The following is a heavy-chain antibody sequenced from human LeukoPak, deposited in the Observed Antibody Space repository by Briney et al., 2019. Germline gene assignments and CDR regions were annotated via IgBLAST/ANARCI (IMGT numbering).Heavy chain of an antibody. CDR1: GFTFSSYW. CDR3: TRWARYCSSGSCYSWFDP. CDR2: MKIEGSEE. Sequence: GGPLSLPCVASGFTFSSYWMSWVRQAPGKGGEWVANMKIEGSEEYYGDSVKGRLTISREHAKNSLYLQMNSLRVDDTAVYYCTRWARYCSSGSCYSWFDPWGQGTLVTVSS. D-gene: IGHD2-15*01. J-gene: IGHJ5*02. V-gene: IGHV3-7*01.